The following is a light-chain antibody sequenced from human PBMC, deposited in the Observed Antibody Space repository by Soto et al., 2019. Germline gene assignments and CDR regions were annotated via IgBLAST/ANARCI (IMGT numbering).Light chain of an antibody. CDR2: LNSDGSH. CDR3: QTLGTGIPWV. CDR1: SGHRSYA. Sequence: QLVLTQSPSASASLGASVKLTCTLSSGHRSYAIAWHQQQPEKGPRYWMKLNSDGSHSKGDGIPDRFSGSSSGAERYLTISSLQSEDEADYYCQTLGTGIPWVFGGGTKLTVL. V-gene: IGLV4-69*01. J-gene: IGLJ3*02.